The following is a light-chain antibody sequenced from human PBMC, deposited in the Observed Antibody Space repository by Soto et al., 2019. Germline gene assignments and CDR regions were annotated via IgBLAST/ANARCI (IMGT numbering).Light chain of an antibody. CDR2: GAS. CDR1: QSVSSS. Sequence: EIVMTQSPATLSVSPGERVTLSCRASQSVSSSLAWYQQKPGQAPRLLIHGASTRTIGIPARFSGSGSETEFTLTISSLQSEDFAVYYCQQYNNWWTFGQGTKVEIK. CDR3: QQYNNWWT. V-gene: IGKV3-15*01. J-gene: IGKJ1*01.